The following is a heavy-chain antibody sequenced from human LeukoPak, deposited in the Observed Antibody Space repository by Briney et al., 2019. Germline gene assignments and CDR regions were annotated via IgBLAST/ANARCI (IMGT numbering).Heavy chain of an antibody. D-gene: IGHD3-22*01. J-gene: IGHJ3*02. Sequence: SQTLSLTCTVSGGSISSGSYYWSWIRQPAGKGLEWIGRIYTGGSTNYNPSLKSRVTISVDTSKNQFSLKLSSVTAADTAVYYCARDRPVYYYDSSGYYYDAFDIWGQGTMVTVSS. CDR2: IYTGGST. CDR3: ARDRPVYYYDSSGYYYDAFDI. V-gene: IGHV4-61*02. CDR1: GGSISSGSYY.